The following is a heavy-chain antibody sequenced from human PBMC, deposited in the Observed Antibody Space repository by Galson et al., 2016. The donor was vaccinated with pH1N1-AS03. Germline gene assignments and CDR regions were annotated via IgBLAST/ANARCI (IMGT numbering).Heavy chain of an antibody. CDR3: ARGCSSRRCLVDAYFGIDG. CDR1: GYTFTSYG. J-gene: IGHJ6*01. CDR2: INTYNGNT. V-gene: IGHV1-18*01. Sequence: SVKVSCKASGYTFTSYGFTWVRQAPGQGLEWMGWINTYNGNTNYAQKLQGRVTLTTDTYTNTAYMELRSLRSDDTAVYYCARGCSSRRCLVDAYFGIDGWGQGTTVTSSS. D-gene: IGHD2-2*01.